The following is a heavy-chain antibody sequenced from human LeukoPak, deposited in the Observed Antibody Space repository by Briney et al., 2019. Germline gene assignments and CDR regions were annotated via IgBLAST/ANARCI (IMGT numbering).Heavy chain of an antibody. J-gene: IGHJ6*02. Sequence: SETLSLTCTVSGGSISSYYWSWIRQPPGKGLEWIGYIYYSGSTNYNPSLKSRVTISVDTSKNQFSLKLSSVTAADTAVYYCARDDGFGYYYGMDVWGQGTTVTVSS. V-gene: IGHV4-59*01. CDR1: GGSISSYY. CDR2: IYYSGST. CDR3: ARDDGFGYYYGMDV. D-gene: IGHD3-16*01.